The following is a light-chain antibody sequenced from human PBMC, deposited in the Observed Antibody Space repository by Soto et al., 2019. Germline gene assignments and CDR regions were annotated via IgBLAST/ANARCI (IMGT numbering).Light chain of an antibody. CDR2: AAY. Sequence: AIRMTQSPSSFSASTGDRVTITCRASQGISSYLAWYQQKPGKAPKLLIYAAYTLQSVVPSRFSGSRSGTVYPLTISCLQSEDFATSYCQQYYSYPLTFGGGTKVEIK. V-gene: IGKV1-8*01. CDR3: QQYYSYPLT. J-gene: IGKJ4*01. CDR1: QGISSY.